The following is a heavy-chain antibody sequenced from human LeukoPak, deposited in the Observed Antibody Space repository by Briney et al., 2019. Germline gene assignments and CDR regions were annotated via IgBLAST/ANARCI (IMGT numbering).Heavy chain of an antibody. Sequence: SETLSLTCTVSGGSISSYYWNWIRKPAGKGLEWIGRIYTSGSTNYNPSLKSRVTMSVDTSKNQFSLKLSSVTATDTAVYYCARQVATKGEWAFDIWGQGTMVTASS. V-gene: IGHV4-4*07. CDR2: IYTSGST. CDR1: GGSISSYY. D-gene: IGHD5-12*01. J-gene: IGHJ3*02. CDR3: ARQVATKGEWAFDI.